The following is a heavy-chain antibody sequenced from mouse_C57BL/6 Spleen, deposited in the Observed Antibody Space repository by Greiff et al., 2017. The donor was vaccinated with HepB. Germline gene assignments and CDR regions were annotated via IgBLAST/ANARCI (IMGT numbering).Heavy chain of an antibody. D-gene: IGHD2-4*01. CDR3: ARRIDYYYAMDY. CDR2: IDPSDSYT. CDR1: GYTFTSYW. Sequence: VQLQQPGAELVKPGASVKLSCKASGYTFTSYWMQWVKQRPGQGLEWIGEIDPSDSYTNYNQKFKGKATLTVDTSSSTAYMQLSSLTSEDSAVYYCARRIDYYYAMDYWGQGTSVTVSS. J-gene: IGHJ4*01. V-gene: IGHV1-50*01.